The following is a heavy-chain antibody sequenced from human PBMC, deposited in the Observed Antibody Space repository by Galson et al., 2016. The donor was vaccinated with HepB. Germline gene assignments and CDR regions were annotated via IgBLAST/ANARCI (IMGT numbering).Heavy chain of an antibody. CDR3: AREEMGGSGSYPY. D-gene: IGHD3-10*01. CDR2: IYHSGST. CDR1: GGSISSNNW. Sequence: SETLSLTCDVSGGSISSNNWWIWVRQPPGKGLEWIGEIYHSGSTNYNSSLKSRVTMSVDKSKNQFSLKLTSVTAADTAMYYCAREEMGGSGSYPYWGQGILVTVSS. J-gene: IGHJ4*02. V-gene: IGHV4-4*02.